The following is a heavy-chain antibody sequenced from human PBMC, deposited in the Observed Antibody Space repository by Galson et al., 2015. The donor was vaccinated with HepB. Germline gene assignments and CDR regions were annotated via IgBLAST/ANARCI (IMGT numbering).Heavy chain of an antibody. V-gene: IGHV3-15*01. CDR1: GFTFSNAC. J-gene: IGHJ3*02. CDR3: TTDKSGSYSDAFDI. Sequence: SLRLSCAASGFTFSNACMSWVRQAPGKGLEWVGRINSNTDGGTTDYAAPVKCRFTISREDSKNTLYLQMNSLKTEDTAVYYCTTDKSGSYSDAFDIWGQGTMVTVSS. D-gene: IGHD1-26*01. CDR2: INSNTDGGTT.